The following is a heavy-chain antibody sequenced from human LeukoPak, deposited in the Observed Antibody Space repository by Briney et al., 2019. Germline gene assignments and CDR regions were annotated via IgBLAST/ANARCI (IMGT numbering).Heavy chain of an antibody. Sequence: TSETLSLTCAVYGGSFSGYYWSWIRQPPGKGLEWIGEINHSGSTNYNPSLKSRVTISVDTSKNQFSLKLSSVTAADTAVYYCARVLLWFGELLYSAFDIWGQGTMVTVSS. CDR2: INHSGST. CDR3: ARVLLWFGELLYSAFDI. D-gene: IGHD3-10*01. J-gene: IGHJ3*02. CDR1: GGSFSGYY. V-gene: IGHV4-34*01.